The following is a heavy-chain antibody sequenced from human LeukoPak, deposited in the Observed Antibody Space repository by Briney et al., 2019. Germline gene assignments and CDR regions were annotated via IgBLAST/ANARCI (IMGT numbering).Heavy chain of an antibody. D-gene: IGHD5-18*01. V-gene: IGHV3-30*02. CDR3: ASTLRGGYSYGLIFDY. CDR2: IRYDGSNE. CDR1: GFTFSSYG. Sequence: GGSLRLSCAASGFTFSSYGMHWVRQAPGKGLEWVAFIRYDGSNEYYADAVKGRFTISRDNSKNTQYLQMNSLRAEDTAVYYCASTLRGGYSYGLIFDYWGQGTLVTVSS. J-gene: IGHJ4*02.